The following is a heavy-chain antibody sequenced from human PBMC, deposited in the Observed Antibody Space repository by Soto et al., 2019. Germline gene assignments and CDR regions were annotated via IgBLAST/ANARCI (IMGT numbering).Heavy chain of an antibody. CDR1: GGSFSGYY. CDR2: INHSGST. V-gene: IGHV4-34*01. J-gene: IGHJ4*02. Sequence: SETLSLTCAVYGGSFSGYYWSWIRQPPGKGLEWIGEINHSGSTSYNPSLKSRVTISVDTSKNQFSLKLSSVTTADTAVYYCAREVWGKWLRLLDYWGQGTLVTVSS. CDR3: AREVWGKWLRLLDY. D-gene: IGHD5-12*01.